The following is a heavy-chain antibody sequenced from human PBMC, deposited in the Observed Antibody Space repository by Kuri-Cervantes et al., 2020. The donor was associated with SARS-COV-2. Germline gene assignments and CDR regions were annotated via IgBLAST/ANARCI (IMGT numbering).Heavy chain of an antibody. V-gene: IGHV4-31*03. D-gene: IGHD3-10*02. J-gene: IGHJ6*01. CDR2: VYHSGNT. CDR3: ASDVRGYDGVDV. Sequence: LRLSCTVSGGTFTSVAHYWTWILQHPEKGLEWIGYVYHSGNTYYHPSLKSRLNVSIDTSQNQFSLRMSSVTAAYTAIYDCASDVRGYDGVDVWGPGTTVTVSS. CDR1: GGTFTSVAHY.